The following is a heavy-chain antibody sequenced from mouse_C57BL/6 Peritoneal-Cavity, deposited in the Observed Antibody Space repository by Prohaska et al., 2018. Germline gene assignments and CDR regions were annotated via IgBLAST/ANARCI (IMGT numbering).Heavy chain of an antibody. D-gene: IGHD1-1*01. V-gene: IGHV9-3*01. CDR1: VYTFTTYG. CDR2: INTYSGVP. Sequence: VKISCKSSVYTFTTYGMSWVKQAPGKGLKWLGWINTYSGVPTYADDFKGRFAFSLETSASTAYLQINNLKNEDTATYFCAREGITTHFDYWGQGTTLTVSS. J-gene: IGHJ2*01. CDR3: AREGITTHFDY.